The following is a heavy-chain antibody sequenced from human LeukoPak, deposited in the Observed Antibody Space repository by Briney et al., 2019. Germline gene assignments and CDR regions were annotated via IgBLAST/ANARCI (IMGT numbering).Heavy chain of an antibody. Sequence: SQTLSLTCTVSGGSISSGDYYWSWIRQPPGKGLEWIRYIYYSGSTYYNPSLKSRVTISVDTSKNQFSLKLSSVTAADTAVYYCARAKESPYDSSGYYSDYWGQGTLVTVSS. CDR2: IYYSGST. J-gene: IGHJ4*02. CDR3: ARAKESPYDSSGYYSDY. V-gene: IGHV4-30-4*01. CDR1: GGSISSGDYY. D-gene: IGHD3-22*01.